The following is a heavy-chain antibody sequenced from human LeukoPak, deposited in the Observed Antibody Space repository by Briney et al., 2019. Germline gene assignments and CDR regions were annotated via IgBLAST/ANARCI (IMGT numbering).Heavy chain of an antibody. D-gene: IGHD6-19*01. CDR3: ASARAVAETIFDY. CDR2: INPNSGGT. V-gene: IGHV1-2*02. Sequence: ASVKVSCKASGYTFTGYYMHWVRQAPGQGLEWMGWINPNSGGTNYAQKFQGRVTMTRDTSISTAYMELSRLRSDDTAVYYCASARAVAETIFDYWGQGTLVTVSP. J-gene: IGHJ4*02. CDR1: GYTFTGYY.